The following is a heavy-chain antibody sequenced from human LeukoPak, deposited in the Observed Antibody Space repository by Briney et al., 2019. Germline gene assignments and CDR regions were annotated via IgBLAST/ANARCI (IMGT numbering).Heavy chain of an antibody. CDR2: IFDGGNV. CDR3: ATGRSKTVDF. D-gene: IGHD1-26*01. J-gene: IGHJ4*02. V-gene: IGHV4-31*03. CDR1: GNSLNSGGNY. Sequence: PSETLPLTCSVSGNSLNSGGNYRHWIRQAPGKGLEWIGYIFDGGNVDYNPSLSGRVTMSQDASKNQFSLKMTSVTAADTALYYCATGRSKTVDFWGQGTLVTVSS.